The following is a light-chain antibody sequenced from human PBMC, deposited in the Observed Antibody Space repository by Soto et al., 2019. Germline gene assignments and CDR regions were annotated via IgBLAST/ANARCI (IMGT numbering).Light chain of an antibody. CDR3: QHYGNSKFT. J-gene: IGKJ3*01. Sequence: EIVMTQSPATLSVSPGERATLSCRASQTVSSYLAWYQQKPGQAPRLLIYGASSRATGIPDRFSGSGSGTDFTLTISRLEPEDFAVFYCQHYGNSKFTVGHGTKVDIK. CDR1: QTVSSY. V-gene: IGKV3-20*01. CDR2: GAS.